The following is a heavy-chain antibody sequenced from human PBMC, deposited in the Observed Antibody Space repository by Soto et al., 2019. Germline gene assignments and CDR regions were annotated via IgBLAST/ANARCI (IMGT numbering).Heavy chain of an antibody. Sequence: PXETLYLTCNVSGCSINSGYWSWIRQPPGKGLEWIAYMDHSGSTNYNPSLKSRVTLSIDMSKIQFSLKLTSMTAADTAVYYCARDLPWYEGGAFDIWGQGTMVTVSS. CDR2: MDHSGST. CDR3: ARDLPWYEGGAFDI. V-gene: IGHV4-59*01. CDR1: GCSINSGY. D-gene: IGHD6-13*01. J-gene: IGHJ3*02.